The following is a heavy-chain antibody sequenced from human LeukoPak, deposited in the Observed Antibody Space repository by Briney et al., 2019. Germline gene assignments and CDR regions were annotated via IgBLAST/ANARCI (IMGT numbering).Heavy chain of an antibody. J-gene: IGHJ4*02. D-gene: IGHD2-21*02. CDR3: ARLELGGDWGLDY. CDR1: GYTFTSYD. CDR2: MNPNSGNT. V-gene: IGHV1-8*01. Sequence: ASVTVSCKASGYTFTSYDISWVRQAPGQGLEWMGWMNPNSGNTGYAQKFQGRVTMTRNTSISTAYMELSSLRSEDTAVYYCARLELGGDWGLDYWGQGTLVTVSS.